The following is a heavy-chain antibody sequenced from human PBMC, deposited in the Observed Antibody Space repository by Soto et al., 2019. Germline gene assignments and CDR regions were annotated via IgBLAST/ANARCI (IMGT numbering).Heavy chain of an antibody. Sequence: SQTLSLTCGISGASVSSKSAAWNLIKQSPSRGLEWLGRTYYRSKWYNDYAVSVKSRITINPDTSKNQFSLQLKSVTPEDTAVYYCGTFLSTTSPDVWGQGTTVTVSS. J-gene: IGHJ6*02. CDR1: GASVSSKSAA. CDR2: TYYRSKWYN. V-gene: IGHV6-1*01. D-gene: IGHD2-2*01. CDR3: GTFLSTTSPDV.